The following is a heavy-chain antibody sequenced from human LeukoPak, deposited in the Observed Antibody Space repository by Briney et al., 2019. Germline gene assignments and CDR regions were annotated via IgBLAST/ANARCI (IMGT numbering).Heavy chain of an antibody. CDR1: EFTFSSYG. CDR2: VWYDGSNK. D-gene: IGHD6-19*01. J-gene: IGHJ4*02. V-gene: IGHV3-33*01. CDR3: ARERIAVAGESDY. Sequence: GGSLRLSCAASEFTFSSYGMPWVGQAPGKGLEWVAVVWYDGSNKYYADSVKGRFTISRDNSKNTLYLQINSLRAEDTAVYYCARERIAVAGESDYWGQGTLVTVSS.